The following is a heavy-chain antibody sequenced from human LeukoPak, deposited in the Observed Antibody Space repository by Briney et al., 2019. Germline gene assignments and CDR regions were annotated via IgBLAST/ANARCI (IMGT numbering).Heavy chain of an antibody. CDR2: ISRSSAYI. CDR1: GFTFSSFN. D-gene: IGHD4-17*01. CDR3: AKKETTVTTFFEN. Sequence: GGSLRLSCAASGFTFSSFNMNWVRQAPGKGPEWVSYISRSSAYIHYADSVRGRFAISRDNSKNTLYLQMNSLRAEDTAVYYCAKKETTVTTFFENWGQGTLVTVSS. J-gene: IGHJ4*02. V-gene: IGHV3-21*05.